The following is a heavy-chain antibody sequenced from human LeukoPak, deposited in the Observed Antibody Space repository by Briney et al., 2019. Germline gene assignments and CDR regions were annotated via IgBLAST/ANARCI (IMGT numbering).Heavy chain of an antibody. CDR1: GFSFSSYA. CDR2: ISGSGGST. J-gene: IGHJ4*02. V-gene: IGHV3-23*01. D-gene: IGHD1-26*01. Sequence: GGSLRLSCAASGFSFSSYAMSWVRQAPGKGLEWVSAISGSGGSTYYADSVKGRFTISRDNSKNTLYLQMNGLRAEDTAVYYCAKASGNYREYYFDYWGQGTLVTVSS. CDR3: AKASGNYREYYFDY.